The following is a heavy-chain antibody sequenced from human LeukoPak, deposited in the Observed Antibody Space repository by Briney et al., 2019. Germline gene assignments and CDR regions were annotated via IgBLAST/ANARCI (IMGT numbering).Heavy chain of an antibody. CDR1: GGSFSGYY. V-gene: IGHV4-34*01. CDR2: INHSGST. Sequence: SETLSLTCAVHGGSFSGYYWSWIRQPPGKGLEWIGEINHSGSTNYNPSLKSRVTISVDTSKNQFSLKLSSVIAADTAVYYCARDGYCSSTSCYNWFDPWGQGTLVTVSS. CDR3: ARDGYCSSTSCYNWFDP. J-gene: IGHJ5*02. D-gene: IGHD2-2*01.